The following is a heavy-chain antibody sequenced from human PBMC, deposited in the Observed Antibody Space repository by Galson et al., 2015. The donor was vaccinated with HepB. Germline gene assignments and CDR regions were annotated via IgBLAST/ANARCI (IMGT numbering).Heavy chain of an antibody. Sequence: SVKVSCKASGYTFTSYATHWVRQAPGQRLEWMGWINAGNGNTKYSQKFQGRVTITRDTSASAAYMELSSLRSEDTAVYYCARDQAGSHMLWLPLGFDPWGQGTLVTVSS. CDR1: GYTFTSYA. J-gene: IGHJ5*02. V-gene: IGHV1-3*01. D-gene: IGHD6-19*01. CDR3: ARDQAGSHMLWLPLGFDP. CDR2: INAGNGNT.